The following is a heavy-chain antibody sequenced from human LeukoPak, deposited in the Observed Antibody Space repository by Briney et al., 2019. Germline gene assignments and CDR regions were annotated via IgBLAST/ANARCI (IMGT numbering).Heavy chain of an antibody. J-gene: IGHJ4*02. CDR3: ARGRGYDRTGYVYYFDF. CDR2: MNPNSGNT. D-gene: IGHD3-22*01. Sequence: GASVKVSCKASGYSFTSYGINWVRQAPGQGFEWVGWMNPNSGNTGHAQEFQGRVTMTRDTSMSTAYMELSSLRYEDTAVYYCARGRGYDRTGYVYYFDFWGQGTLVTVSS. CDR1: GYSFTSYG. V-gene: IGHV1-8*01.